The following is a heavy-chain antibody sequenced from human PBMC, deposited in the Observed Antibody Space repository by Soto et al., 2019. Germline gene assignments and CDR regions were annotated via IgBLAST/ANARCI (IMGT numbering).Heavy chain of an antibody. CDR1: GGSISSGGYY. J-gene: IGHJ4*02. Sequence: QVQLQESGPGLVKPSQTLSLTCTVSGGSISSGGYYWSWIHQHPGKGLEWIGYIYYGGSTYYNPSLKSRVTISVDTSKNQFSLKLSSVTAADTAVYYCAKSRDSTGWYYFDYWGQGTLVTVSS. CDR2: IYYGGST. CDR3: AKSRDSTGWYYFDY. D-gene: IGHD6-19*01. V-gene: IGHV4-31*03.